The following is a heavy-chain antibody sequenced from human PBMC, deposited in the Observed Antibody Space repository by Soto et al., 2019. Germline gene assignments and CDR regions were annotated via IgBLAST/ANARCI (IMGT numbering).Heavy chain of an antibody. CDR3: ARDDLRRNEALDI. J-gene: IGHJ3*02. CDR2: TNKDGASS. V-gene: IGHV3-74*01. D-gene: IGHD2-21*01. Sequence: EVQLVESGGDFVQPGGSLRLSCEASGFTFSAFWMHWVRHVPGEGLMWISRTNKDGASSEYADSVKGRFSVSRDNAKNTMFLLMTGLRAEDTAVYYCARDDLRRNEALDIWGQGTVVTVSS. CDR1: GFTFSAFW.